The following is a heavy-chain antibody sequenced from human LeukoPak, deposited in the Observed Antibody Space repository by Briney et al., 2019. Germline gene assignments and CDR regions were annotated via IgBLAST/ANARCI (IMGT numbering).Heavy chain of an antibody. D-gene: IGHD6-13*01. V-gene: IGHV4-38-2*02. CDR2: FYHSGST. CDR3: ARGSSSFVY. CDR1: GYSITSGYY. J-gene: IGHJ4*02. Sequence: SETLSLTCTVSGYSITSGYYWGWIRQPPGKGLEWIGSFYHSGSTYYNPSLNSRVTISEDTSKNQFSLKLSSVTAADTAVYYCARGSSSFVYWGQGALVTVSS.